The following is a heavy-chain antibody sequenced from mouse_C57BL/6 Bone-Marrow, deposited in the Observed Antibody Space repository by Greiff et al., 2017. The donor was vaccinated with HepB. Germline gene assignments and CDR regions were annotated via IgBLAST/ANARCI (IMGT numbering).Heavy chain of an antibody. CDR3: ARGVTTVVATDWYFDV. V-gene: IGHV1-54*01. CDR1: GYAFTNYL. J-gene: IGHJ1*03. Sequence: VQLQQSGAELVRPGTSVKVSCKASGYAFTNYLIEWVKQSPGQGLEWIGVINPGSGGTNYNEKFKGKATLTVDKSSSTAYMQLSSLTSEDSAVYYCARGVTTVVATDWYFDVWGTGTTVTVSS. CDR2: INPGSGGT. D-gene: IGHD1-1*01.